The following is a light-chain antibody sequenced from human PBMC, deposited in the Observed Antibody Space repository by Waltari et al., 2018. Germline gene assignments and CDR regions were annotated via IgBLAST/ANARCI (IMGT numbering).Light chain of an antibody. V-gene: IGLV2-8*01. Sequence: QSALTQPPSASGSPGQSVTISCTGTSSAGGSYNDVSWYQQHPGKAPKIIIFEVAQRASGVPDRFSGSKSGNTASLTVSGLQAEDEADYYCTSYAGSKGWVFGGGTKLTVL. CDR1: SSAGGSYND. CDR2: EVA. J-gene: IGLJ3*02. CDR3: TSYAGSKGWV.